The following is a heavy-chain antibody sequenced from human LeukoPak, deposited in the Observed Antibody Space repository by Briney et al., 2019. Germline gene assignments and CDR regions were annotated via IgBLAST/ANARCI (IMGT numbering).Heavy chain of an antibody. D-gene: IGHD3-22*01. CDR2: IYYSGST. Sequence: SETLSLTCTVSGGSISSGDYYWSWIRQPPGKGLEWIGSIYYSGSTYYNPSLKSRVTISVDTSKNQFSLKLSSVTAADTAVYYCARSLLDYYDSSGYYAFDIWGQGTMVTVSS. J-gene: IGHJ3*02. V-gene: IGHV4-30-4*01. CDR3: ARSLLDYYDSSGYYAFDI. CDR1: GGSISSGDYY.